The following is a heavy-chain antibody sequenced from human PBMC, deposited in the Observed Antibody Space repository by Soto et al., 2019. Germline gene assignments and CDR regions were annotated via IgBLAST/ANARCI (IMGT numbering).Heavy chain of an antibody. CDR2: IYWNDDK. CDR3: AREGAIVPRFFDP. J-gene: IGHJ5*02. D-gene: IGHD1-26*01. Sequence: QITLKESGPTLVKPTETLTLICTFSGFSLSTNGVGVGWIRQPPGEALEWLALIYWNDDKRYSPSLQSRLTVTKDTSKNQVVFTMTNLDPVDTATYYCAREGAIVPRFFDPWGQGILVTVSS. CDR1: GFSLSTNGVG. V-gene: IGHV2-5*01.